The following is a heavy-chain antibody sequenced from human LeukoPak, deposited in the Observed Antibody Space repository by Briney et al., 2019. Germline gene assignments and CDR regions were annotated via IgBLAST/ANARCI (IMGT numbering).Heavy chain of an antibody. D-gene: IGHD2-8*01. Sequence: GGSLRLSCAASGFTFSSYWMSWVRQAPGKGLEWVANIKQDGSEKYFVDSVKGRFTISRDNAKNSLYLQMNSLRAEDKAAYYCARGRNGPVYWGQGPLVTVSS. J-gene: IGHJ4*02. CDR3: ARGRNGPVY. CDR2: IKQDGSEK. CDR1: GFTFSSYW. V-gene: IGHV3-7*01.